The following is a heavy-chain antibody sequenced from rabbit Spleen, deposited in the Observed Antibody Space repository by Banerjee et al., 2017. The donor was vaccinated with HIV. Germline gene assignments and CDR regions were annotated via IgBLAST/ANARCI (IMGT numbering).Heavy chain of an antibody. CDR1: GFDFSSYY. D-gene: IGHD7-1*01. CDR3: ARYIPHGGDPGYGNL. CDR2: IDPVFGSA. V-gene: IGHV1S7*01. J-gene: IGHJ4*01. Sequence: HLVESGGGLVQPGGSLKLSCKASGFDFSSYYMSWVRQAPGKGLEWIGYIDPVFGSAYYASWVNGRFSISRENTQNTVSLQLNSLTAADTATYFCARYIPHGGDPGYGNLWGQGTLVTVS.